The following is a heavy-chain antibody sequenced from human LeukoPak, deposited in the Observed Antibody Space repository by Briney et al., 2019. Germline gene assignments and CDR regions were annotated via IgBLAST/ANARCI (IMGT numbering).Heavy chain of an antibody. CDR2: ISAYNGNT. CDR1: GYTFTSYG. D-gene: IGHD3-10*01. J-gene: IGHJ5*02. Sequence: ASVEVSCKASGYTFTSYGISWVRQAPGQGLEWMGWISAYNGNTNYAQKLQGRVTMTTDTSTSTAYMELRSLRSDDTAVYYCARVKMVRGVAVWFDPWGQGTLVTVSS. CDR3: ARVKMVRGVAVWFDP. V-gene: IGHV1-18*01.